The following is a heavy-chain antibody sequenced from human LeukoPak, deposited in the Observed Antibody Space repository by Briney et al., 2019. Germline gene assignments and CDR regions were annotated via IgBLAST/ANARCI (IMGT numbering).Heavy chain of an antibody. Sequence: SETLSLTCTVSGGSISSYYWSWIRQPAGKGLEWIGRIYTSGSTNYNPSLKSRVTMSVDTSKNQFSLKLSSVTAADTAVYYCARDYPYYDTLTGYYDTRSFFDYWGQGTLVTVSS. CDR3: ARDYPYYDTLTGYYDTRSFFDY. CDR2: IYTSGST. CDR1: GGSISSYY. J-gene: IGHJ4*02. D-gene: IGHD3-9*01. V-gene: IGHV4-4*07.